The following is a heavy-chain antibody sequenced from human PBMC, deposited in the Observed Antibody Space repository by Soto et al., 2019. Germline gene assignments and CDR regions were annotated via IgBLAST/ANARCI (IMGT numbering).Heavy chain of an antibody. Sequence: SETLSLTCTVSGGSISSGGYYWSWIRQHPGKGLEWIGYIYYSGSTYYNPSLKSRVTISVDTSKNQFSLKLSSVTAADTAVYYCARSETGEFDYWGQGTLVTVSS. CDR2: IYYSGST. CDR1: GGSISSGGYY. D-gene: IGHD1-1*01. CDR3: ARSETGEFDY. J-gene: IGHJ4*02. V-gene: IGHV4-31*03.